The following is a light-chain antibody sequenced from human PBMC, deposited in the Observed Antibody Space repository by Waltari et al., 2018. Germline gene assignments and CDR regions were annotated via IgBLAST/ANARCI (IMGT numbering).Light chain of an antibody. J-gene: IGKJ1*01. CDR3: QKYGTRPAT. V-gene: IGKV3-20*01. CDR2: DAS. CDR1: QSVGRT. Sequence: EIVLTQSPASLSLSPADRATLPCRASQSVGRTLAWSQQRPGQAPRLLIYDASSRATGIPDRFSGSGSGTDFSLTISRLEPEDFAVYYCQKYGTRPATFGQGTKVEVK.